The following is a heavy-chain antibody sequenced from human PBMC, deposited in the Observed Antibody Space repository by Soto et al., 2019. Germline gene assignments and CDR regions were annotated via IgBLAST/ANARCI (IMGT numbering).Heavy chain of an antibody. D-gene: IGHD2-2*01. V-gene: IGHV4-31*11. CDR2: IHYSGST. Sequence: HVQLQESGPGLVKPSQTLSLTCAVSGASISSDSYYWTWIRQHPGKGLEWIGYIHYSGSTYYDQSLKSRTTISVDTSKNQFSLKLSSVTAADTAVYYCARELVVPRALEGRFDPWGQGTLVTVSS. CDR1: GASISSDSYY. CDR3: ARELVVPRALEGRFDP. J-gene: IGHJ5*02.